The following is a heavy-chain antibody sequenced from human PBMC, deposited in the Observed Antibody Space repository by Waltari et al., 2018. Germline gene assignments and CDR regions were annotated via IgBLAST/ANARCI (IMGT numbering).Heavy chain of an antibody. CDR1: GGTFSSYA. V-gene: IGHV1-69*01. CDR2: VMPTFGTA. CDR3: ARTTGTTRDYYYYYGMDV. Sequence: QVLLVQSGAEVKKPGSSVKVSCKASGGTFSSYAISWVRQAPGQGLEWMGWVMPTFGTANYAQKFQGRVTSTADESTSTAYMARSRLRSEDTAVYYCARTTGTTRDYYYYYGMDVWGQGTTVTVSS. D-gene: IGHD1-1*01. J-gene: IGHJ6*02.